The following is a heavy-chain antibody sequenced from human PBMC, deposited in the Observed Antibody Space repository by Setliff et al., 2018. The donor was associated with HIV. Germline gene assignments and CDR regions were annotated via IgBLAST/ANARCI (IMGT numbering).Heavy chain of an antibody. J-gene: IGHJ4*02. CDR1: GGCISGYF. CDR3: AREPKGGDDRALDY. Sequence: SETLSLTCTVSGGCISGYFWSWIRQPAGKGLEWIGRTFTSGITNYSPSLKSRVTMSVDTSKNQFPLNLTSVTAADTAVYYCAREPKGGDDRALDYWGQGTLVTVSS. D-gene: IGHD3-16*01. CDR2: TFTSGIT. V-gene: IGHV4-4*07.